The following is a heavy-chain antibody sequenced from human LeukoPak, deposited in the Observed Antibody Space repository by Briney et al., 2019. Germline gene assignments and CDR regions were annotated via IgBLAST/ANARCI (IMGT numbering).Heavy chain of an antibody. CDR2: IYSGGST. D-gene: IGHD2-15*01. CDR1: GFTVNSHY. Sequence: GGSLRLSCAASGFTVNSHYMSWVRQAPGKGLEWVSVIYSGGSTYYADSVKCRFTISRDHSKTTLYLQMNSLSAEDTAVYYCARYLGGSYGMDVWGQGTTVIVSS. J-gene: IGHJ6*02. V-gene: IGHV3-66*01. CDR3: ARYLGGSYGMDV.